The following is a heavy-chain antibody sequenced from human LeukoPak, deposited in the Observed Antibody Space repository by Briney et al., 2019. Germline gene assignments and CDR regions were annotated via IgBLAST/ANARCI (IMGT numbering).Heavy chain of an antibody. CDR2: IWYDGSNK. J-gene: IGHJ4*02. CDR1: GFTFSSYG. CDR3: AKDHGAVADYTDY. D-gene: IGHD6-19*01. Sequence: PGRSLRLSCAASGFTFSSYGMHWVRQAPGKGLEWVAVIWYDGSNKYYADSVKGRFTISRDNSKNTLYLQVNSLRAEDTAVYYCAKDHGAVADYTDYWGQGTLVTVSS. V-gene: IGHV3-33*06.